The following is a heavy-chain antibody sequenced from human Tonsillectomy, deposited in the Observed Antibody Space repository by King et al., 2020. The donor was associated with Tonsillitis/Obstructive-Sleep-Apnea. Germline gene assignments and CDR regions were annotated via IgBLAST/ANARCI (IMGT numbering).Heavy chain of an antibody. J-gene: IGHJ4*02. CDR2: IYWYAVK. Sequence: TLKESGPTLVKPTQTLTLTCTFSGFLLIPSGVVVGCIRQPPEKALEWLALIYWYAVKRYSPSLRSRLTITQDTSKNQVVLTMTNMDPVDTATYYCARSIWSGYPLAYWGQGTLVTVSS. V-gene: IGHV2-5*01. D-gene: IGHD3-3*01. CDR1: GFLLIPSGVV. CDR3: ARSIWSGYPLAY.